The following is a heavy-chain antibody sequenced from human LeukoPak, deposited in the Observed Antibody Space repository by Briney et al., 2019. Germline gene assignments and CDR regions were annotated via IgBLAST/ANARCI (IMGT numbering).Heavy chain of an antibody. Sequence: GGSLRLSCAASGFTFSSYGMHWVRQAPGKGREWVAVIWYDGSNKYYADSVKGRFTISRDNSKNTLYLQMNSLRAEDTAVYYCARDCSGGSCPDYYYYYYGMDVWGQGTTVTVSS. V-gene: IGHV3-33*01. CDR2: IWYDGSNK. CDR1: GFTFSSYG. D-gene: IGHD2-15*01. J-gene: IGHJ6*02. CDR3: ARDCSGGSCPDYYYYYYGMDV.